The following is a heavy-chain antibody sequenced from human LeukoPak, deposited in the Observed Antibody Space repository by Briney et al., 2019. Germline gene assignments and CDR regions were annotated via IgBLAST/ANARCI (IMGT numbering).Heavy chain of an antibody. J-gene: IGHJ4*02. CDR2: ISSSGSTI. Sequence: GGSLRLSCAASGFTFSSYEMNWVRQAPGKGLEWVSYISSSGSTIYYADSVKGRFTIARDNAKNSLYLQMNSLRAEDTAVYYCARGHSSSWYVGYWGQGTLVTVPS. CDR1: GFTFSSYE. CDR3: ARGHSSSWYVGY. V-gene: IGHV3-48*03. D-gene: IGHD6-13*01.